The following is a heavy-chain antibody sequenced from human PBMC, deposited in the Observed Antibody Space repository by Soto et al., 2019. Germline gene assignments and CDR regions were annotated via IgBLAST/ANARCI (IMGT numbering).Heavy chain of an antibody. J-gene: IGHJ4*02. Sequence: GGSLRLSCAGFGFTFTDAYFSWVRQAPGKGLEWVGRIKSRADGGTDYSAPVKGRFTISRDDSQTSLYLQMNRLRTEDTGIYYCTTIHTGRLRFLHWGPEGRVTVAS. CDR1: GFTFTDAY. V-gene: IGHV3-15*01. D-gene: IGHD3-3*01. CDR2: IKSRADGGT. CDR3: TTIHTGRLRFLH.